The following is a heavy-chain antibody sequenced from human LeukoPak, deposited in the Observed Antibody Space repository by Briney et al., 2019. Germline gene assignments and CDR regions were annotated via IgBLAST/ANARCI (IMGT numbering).Heavy chain of an antibody. J-gene: IGHJ4*02. V-gene: IGHV3-66*01. CDR2: IYTSGDT. CDR3: VRVRYSGSWFPVPNFDC. CDR1: GVTVSGSY. Sequence: GGSLRLSCAASGVTVSGSYMSWVRQAPGKGLEWVSVIYTSGDTYYADSVKGRFTISRDSSKNTLYLQMNTLRTEDTAVYYCVRVRYSGSWFPVPNFDCWSQGTLVTVSS. D-gene: IGHD1-26*01.